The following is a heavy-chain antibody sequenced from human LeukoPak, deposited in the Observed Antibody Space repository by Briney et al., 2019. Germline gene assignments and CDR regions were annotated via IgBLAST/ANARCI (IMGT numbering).Heavy chain of an antibody. CDR3: ARERYSGYYFDC. CDR2: ISTGGSII. V-gene: IGHV3-48*03. CDR1: GFTFSNFE. J-gene: IGHJ4*02. Sequence: GGSLRLPCAASGFTFSNFEMNWLRQAPGKGLEWVSYISTGGSIIHYADSVKGRFTISRDNAKNSLYLEMNSLRAEDTAIYYCARERYSGYYFDCWGQGTLVTVSS. D-gene: IGHD5-18*01.